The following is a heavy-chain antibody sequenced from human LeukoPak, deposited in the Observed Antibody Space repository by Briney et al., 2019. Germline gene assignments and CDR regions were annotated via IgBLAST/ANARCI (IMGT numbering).Heavy chain of an antibody. CDR1: GITVTAND. J-gene: IGHJ6*03. CDR3: ARLHYYYMDI. Sequence: GGSLRLSCAVSGITVTANDMTWLRQAPGKGLEWVSVIYIDGSKYYADSVKGRFTISRDTSTNTVFLQMNSLRPEDTAVYYCARLHYYYMDIWGTGTTVTVSS. V-gene: IGHV3-66*02. CDR2: IYIDGSK.